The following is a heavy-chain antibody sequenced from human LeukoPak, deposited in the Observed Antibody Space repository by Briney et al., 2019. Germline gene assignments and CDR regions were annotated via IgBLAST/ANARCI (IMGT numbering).Heavy chain of an antibody. CDR2: IKSKTDGGTT. J-gene: IGHJ4*02. D-gene: IGHD2-2*01. CDR1: GFTFSNAW. V-gene: IGHV3-15*01. Sequence: PGGSLRLSCAPSGFTFSNAWMSWVRQAPGKGLEGVGRIKSKTDGGTTDYAAPVKGRFTISRDDSKNTLYLQMNSLKTEDTAVYYCTTGYCSRTSCYYFDYWGQGTLVTVSS. CDR3: TTGYCSRTSCYYFDY.